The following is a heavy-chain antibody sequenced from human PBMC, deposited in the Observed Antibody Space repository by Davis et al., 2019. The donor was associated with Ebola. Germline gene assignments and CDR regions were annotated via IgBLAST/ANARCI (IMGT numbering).Heavy chain of an antibody. Sequence: ESLKISCAASGFPFSSSWMSWVRQAPGKGLEWVANIKQDGSEKYYVDSVKGRFTISRDNAKNSLYLQMNSLRAEDTAVYYCARDSEYYDFWSGYYNDWGQGTLVTVSS. J-gene: IGHJ4*02. CDR3: ARDSEYYDFWSGYYND. CDR1: GFPFSSSW. D-gene: IGHD3-3*01. CDR2: IKQDGSEK. V-gene: IGHV3-7*03.